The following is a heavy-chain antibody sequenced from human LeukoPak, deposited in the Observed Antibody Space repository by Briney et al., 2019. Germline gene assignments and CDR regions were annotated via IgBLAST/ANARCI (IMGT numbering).Heavy chain of an antibody. Sequence: GGSLRLSCAASGFRFSSYSMNWVRQAPGKGLEWISYISHTGSTMSYADSVKGRFTISRDNARNSLHLQMNSLRAEDTAVYYCARESAGERPGCWGQGTLVTVSS. J-gene: IGHJ4*02. D-gene: IGHD1-1*01. CDR3: ARESAGERPGC. CDR1: GFRFSSYS. V-gene: IGHV3-48*04. CDR2: ISHTGSTM.